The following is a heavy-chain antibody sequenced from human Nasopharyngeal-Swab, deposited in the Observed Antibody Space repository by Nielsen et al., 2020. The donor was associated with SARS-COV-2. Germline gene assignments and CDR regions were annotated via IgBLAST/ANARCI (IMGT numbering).Heavy chain of an antibody. D-gene: IGHD1-26*01. CDR2: IWYDGSNK. CDR3: ARDPPSSIVGATSSGDY. J-gene: IGHJ4*02. V-gene: IGHV3-33*01. Sequence: VRQAPGKGLEWVAVIWYDGSNKYYADSVKGRFTISRDNSKNTLYLQMNSLRAEDTAVYYWARDPPSSIVGATSSGDYWGQGTLVTVSS.